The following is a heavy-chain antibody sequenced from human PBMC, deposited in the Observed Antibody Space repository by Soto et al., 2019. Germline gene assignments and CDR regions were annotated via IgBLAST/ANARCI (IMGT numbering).Heavy chain of an antibody. CDR2: IYYTGAA. J-gene: IGHJ4*02. D-gene: IGHD2-2*01. CDR3: ASGTFNTTSFDF. CDR1: GGSVATGGTY. V-gene: IGHV4-31*03. Sequence: PSETLSLTCSVSGGSVATGGTYWSWARLLPGKGLQWVGYIYYTGAAYYNPALQSRVTISLDTSENQSSLKLTSVTAADTAVYYCASGTFNTTSFDFWGQGRQVTVSS.